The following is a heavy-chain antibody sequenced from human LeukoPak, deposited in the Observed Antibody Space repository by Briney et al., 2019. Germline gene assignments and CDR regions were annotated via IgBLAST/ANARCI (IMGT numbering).Heavy chain of an antibody. V-gene: IGHV3-23*01. Sequence: PSGSLRLSCAASGFTFSSYAMSWVRQAPGKRLVWISAISGSGGSTYYADCVKGRFTISRDNSKNTLYLQMNSLRAEDTAVYYCAKGSTLRFLEWLPHFDYWGQGTLATVSS. J-gene: IGHJ4*02. CDR2: ISGSGGST. D-gene: IGHD3-3*01. CDR3: AKGSTLRFLEWLPHFDY. CDR1: GFTFSSYA.